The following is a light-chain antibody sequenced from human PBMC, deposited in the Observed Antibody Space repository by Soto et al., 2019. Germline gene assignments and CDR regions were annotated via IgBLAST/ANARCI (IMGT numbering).Light chain of an antibody. CDR2: GPS. CDR3: QQYDRWPPST. J-gene: IGKJ1*01. CDR1: QSVSNN. V-gene: IGKV3-15*01. Sequence: EIVMTQSPATLSVSPGEGATLSCRASQSVSNNLAWYQQKPGQAPRLLIYGPSTRATGVPARFSGSGSETEFTLTISGLQSEDIAVYYCQQYDRWPPSTFGQGTKVEI.